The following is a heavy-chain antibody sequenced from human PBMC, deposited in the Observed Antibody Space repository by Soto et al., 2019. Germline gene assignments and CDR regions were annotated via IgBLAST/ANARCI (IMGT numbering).Heavy chain of an antibody. V-gene: IGHV4-30-4*01. Sequence: SETLSLTXTVSGGSISSGDYYWSWIRQPPGKGLEWIGYIYYSGSTYYNPSLKSRVTISVDTPKNQFSLKLSSVTAADTAVYYCARSPYHDFWSGYYRGNYYYYGMDVWGQGTTVTVSS. J-gene: IGHJ6*02. CDR2: IYYSGST. CDR1: GGSISSGDYY. D-gene: IGHD3-3*01. CDR3: ARSPYHDFWSGYYRGNYYYYGMDV.